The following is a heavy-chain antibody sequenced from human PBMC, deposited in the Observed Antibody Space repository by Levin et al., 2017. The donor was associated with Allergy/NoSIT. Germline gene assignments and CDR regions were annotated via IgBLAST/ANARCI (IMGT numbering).Heavy chain of an antibody. CDR1: GFTFSRYA. CDR2: ISGTGGST. Sequence: HSGGSLRLSCAASGFTFSRYAMSWVRQAPGKGLEWVSTISGTGGSTYYADSVKGRFTISRDNSKNTLYLQVNSLRAEDTAVYYCAKNPCGGDCYHYFDYWGQGTLVAVSS. V-gene: IGHV3-23*01. J-gene: IGHJ4*02. CDR3: AKNPCGGDCYHYFDY. D-gene: IGHD2-21*02.